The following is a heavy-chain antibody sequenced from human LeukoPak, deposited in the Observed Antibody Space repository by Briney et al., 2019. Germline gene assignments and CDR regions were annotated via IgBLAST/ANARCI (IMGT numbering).Heavy chain of an antibody. CDR3: ARDGSGSYPKDY. Sequence: ASVKVSCKASGYTFTGYYMHWVRQAPGQGLEWMGWINPNSGGTNYAQKFQGRVTMIRDTSTSTAYMELSRLRSDDTAVYYCARDGSGSYPKDYWGQGTLVTVSS. CDR1: GYTFTGYY. CDR2: INPNSGGT. V-gene: IGHV1-2*02. D-gene: IGHD3-10*01. J-gene: IGHJ4*02.